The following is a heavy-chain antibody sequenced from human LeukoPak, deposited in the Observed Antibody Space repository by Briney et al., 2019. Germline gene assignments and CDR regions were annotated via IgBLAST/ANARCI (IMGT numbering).Heavy chain of an antibody. CDR2: IYHSGST. CDR3: ARRASGMDWFDP. CDR1: GYSISSGYY. V-gene: IGHV4-38-2*01. J-gene: IGHJ5*02. D-gene: IGHD5-24*01. Sequence: SETLSLTCAVSGYSISSGYYWGWIRQPPGKGLEWIGSIYHSGSTYYNPSLKSRVTISVDTSKNQFSLKLSSVTAADTAVYYCARRASGMDWFDPWGQGTLVTVSS.